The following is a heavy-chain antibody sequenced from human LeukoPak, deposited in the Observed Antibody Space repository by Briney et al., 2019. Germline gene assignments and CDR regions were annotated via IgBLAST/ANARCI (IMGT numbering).Heavy chain of an antibody. D-gene: IGHD7-27*01. CDR3: AKKFLTGRLIDY. CDR1: GFTFSTYS. J-gene: IGHJ4*02. V-gene: IGHV3-21*01. CDR2: ISSSSIYI. Sequence: PGGSLRLSCAASGFTFSTYSMNWVRQAPGKGLEWVSSISSSSIYIYYADSVKGRFTISRDNSKNTLYLQMSSLRAEDTAVFYCAKKFLTGRLIDYWGQGTLVTVSS.